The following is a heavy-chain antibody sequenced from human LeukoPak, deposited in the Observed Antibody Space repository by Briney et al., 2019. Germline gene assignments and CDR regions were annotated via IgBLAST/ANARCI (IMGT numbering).Heavy chain of an antibody. Sequence: PSETLSLTCAVSGYSISSGYYWGWIRQPPGKGLEWIGSIHHSGSTYYNPSLKSRVTISVDTSKNQFSLKLSSVTAADTAVYYCARGPDGDRDYWGQGTLVTVSS. CDR1: GYSISSGYY. V-gene: IGHV4-38-2*01. D-gene: IGHD4-17*01. J-gene: IGHJ4*02. CDR3: ARGPDGDRDY. CDR2: IHHSGST.